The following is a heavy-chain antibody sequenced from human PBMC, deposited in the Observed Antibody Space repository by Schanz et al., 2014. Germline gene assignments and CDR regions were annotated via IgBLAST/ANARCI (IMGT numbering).Heavy chain of an antibody. D-gene: IGHD3-3*01. CDR1: GYTFTSYG. Sequence: QVQLVQSGAEVKKPGASVKVSCKASGYTFTSYGISWVRQAPGQGLEWMGWISAYNGNTKYPQKLQGRVTMTTDTSTSTASMELRSLRSDDTAVYYCARSAGRDFWSGYYTRFDYWGQGTLVTVAS. V-gene: IGHV1-18*01. CDR3: ARSAGRDFWSGYYTRFDY. CDR2: ISAYNGNT. J-gene: IGHJ4*02.